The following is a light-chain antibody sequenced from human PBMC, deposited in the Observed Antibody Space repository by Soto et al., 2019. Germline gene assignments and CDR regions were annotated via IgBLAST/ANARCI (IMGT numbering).Light chain of an antibody. CDR2: RNN. J-gene: IGLJ2*01. V-gene: IGLV1-47*01. Sequence: QSVLTQPPSASGTPGQRVTISCSGSSSNIGSNYVYWYQQLPGTAPKLLIYRNNQRPSGVPDRFSGSRSGTSASLAISGLRSEAEADDYGAAGDGGLSGYVVFGGGTKLTVL. CDR3: AAGDGGLSGYVV. CDR1: SSNIGSNY.